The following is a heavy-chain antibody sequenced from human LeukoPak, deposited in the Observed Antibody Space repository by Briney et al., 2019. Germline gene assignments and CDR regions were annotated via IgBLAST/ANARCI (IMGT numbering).Heavy chain of an antibody. J-gene: IGHJ4*02. Sequence: GGSLRLSCAASRFPFSNYGMNWVRQAPGKGLEWVSIITSGVGITYYADSVKGRFTISRDNSKNILYLQMNSLRAEDTAVYYCAKGDYYDFDYWGQGTLVTVSS. CDR2: ITSGVGIT. D-gene: IGHD3-10*01. CDR1: RFPFSNYG. V-gene: IGHV3-23*01. CDR3: AKGDYYDFDY.